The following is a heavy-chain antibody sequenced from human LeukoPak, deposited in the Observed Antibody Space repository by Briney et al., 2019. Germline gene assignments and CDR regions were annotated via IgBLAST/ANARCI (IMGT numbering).Heavy chain of an antibody. J-gene: IGHJ5*02. CDR1: GFTFSSYA. V-gene: IGHV3-23*01. Sequence: GGSLRLSYAASGFTFSSYAMSWVRQAPGKGLEWVSAISGSGGSTYYADSVKGRFTISRDNSKNTLYLQMNSLRAEDTAVYYCAAQQWLENWFDPWGQGTLVTVSS. CDR3: AAQQWLENWFDP. D-gene: IGHD6-19*01. CDR2: ISGSGGST.